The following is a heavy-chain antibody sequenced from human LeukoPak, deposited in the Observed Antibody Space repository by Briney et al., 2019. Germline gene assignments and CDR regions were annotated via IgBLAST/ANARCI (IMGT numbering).Heavy chain of an antibody. Sequence: GGSRRLSCAASGCSFRNYAMSWVRQVPGRGLEWVSLISDHGGTTDYSDSVKGRFTITRENSNNTMFLQMYSLRAEDTVVYYCAKNRDSSGWYFDCWGQGTLVTVSS. D-gene: IGHD6-19*01. CDR2: ISDHGGTT. CDR3: AKNRDSSGWYFDC. V-gene: IGHV3-23*01. J-gene: IGHJ4*02. CDR1: GCSFRNYA.